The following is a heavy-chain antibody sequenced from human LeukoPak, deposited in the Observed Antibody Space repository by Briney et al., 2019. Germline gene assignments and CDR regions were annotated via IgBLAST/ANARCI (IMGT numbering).Heavy chain of an antibody. CDR3: AKDPLRDYDSGWLYYDQ. V-gene: IGHV3-23*01. Sequence: GGSLRLSCAASAFTLSTYAMSWVRQAPGKGLEWVSGISAGKGNTYYADSVKGRFTISRDNSKNTLYLQTNSLRAEDTALYFCAKDPLRDYDSGWLYYDQWGQGVQVTVSS. CDR2: ISAGKGNT. CDR1: AFTLSTYA. J-gene: IGHJ4*02. D-gene: IGHD3-22*01.